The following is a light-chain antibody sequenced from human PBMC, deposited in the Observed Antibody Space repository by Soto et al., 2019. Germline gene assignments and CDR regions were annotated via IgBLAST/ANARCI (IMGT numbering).Light chain of an antibody. CDR2: EVT. J-gene: IGLJ2*01. Sequence: QSVLTQPPSVSGAPGQSVTISCTGTSSDVGGYDYVSWYQQHPGKAPKLIIYEVTERPSGVPDRFSGSKSGNTASLTVSGLQSEDEANYYCSSYAGNDRLGVFGGGTKVTVL. V-gene: IGLV2-8*01. CDR1: SSDVGGYDY. CDR3: SSYAGNDRLGV.